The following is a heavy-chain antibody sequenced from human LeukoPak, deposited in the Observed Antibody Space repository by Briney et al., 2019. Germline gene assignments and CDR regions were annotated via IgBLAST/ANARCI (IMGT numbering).Heavy chain of an antibody. CDR3: ARDKNNYYGSGTWEY. J-gene: IGHJ4*02. Sequence: KPGGSLRLSCAASGFTFSSYSMNWVRQAPGKGLEWVSSISSSSSYIYYADSVKGRFTISRDNAKNSLYLQMSSLRAEDTAVYYCARDKNNYYGSGTWEYWGQGTLVTVSS. V-gene: IGHV3-21*01. CDR1: GFTFSSYS. CDR2: ISSSSSYI. D-gene: IGHD3-10*01.